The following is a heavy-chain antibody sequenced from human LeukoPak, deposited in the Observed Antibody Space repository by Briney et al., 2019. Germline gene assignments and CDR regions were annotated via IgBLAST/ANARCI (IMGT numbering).Heavy chain of an antibody. CDR1: GYAFTTYY. V-gene: IGHV1-46*01. Sequence: GASVNVTCKASGYAFTTYYIHWLRQAPGQGPEWMGIISPNGGSTSYAQKFQGRVTMARDTSTSTVYMELSSLKSEDTAVYYCARDITVTDHDIGYWGQGTLVTVSS. CDR2: ISPNGGST. D-gene: IGHD3-10*01. CDR3: ARDITVTDHDIGY. J-gene: IGHJ4*02.